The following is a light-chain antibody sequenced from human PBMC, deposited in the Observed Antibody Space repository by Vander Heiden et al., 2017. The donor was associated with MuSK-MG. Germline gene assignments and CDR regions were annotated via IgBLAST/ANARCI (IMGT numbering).Light chain of an antibody. CDR1: QSVNRW. Sequence: DIQMTQSPSTLSVSVGDRVTITCRASQSVNRWLAWYQQKPGKAPNLLIYAASTLESGVPSRFSGSGSGTEFTLTISSLQPDDFATYFCQHYDRYSGAFGQGTKVEV. V-gene: IGKV1-5*03. CDR3: QHYDRYSGA. J-gene: IGKJ1*01. CDR2: AAS.